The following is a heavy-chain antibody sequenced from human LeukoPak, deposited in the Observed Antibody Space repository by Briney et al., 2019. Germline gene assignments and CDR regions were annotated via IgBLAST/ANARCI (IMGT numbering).Heavy chain of an antibody. J-gene: IGHJ6*02. CDR3: ARGGRHPPYRNYYYGMDV. D-gene: IGHD3-16*02. V-gene: IGHV4-34*01. CDR1: GGSFSGYY. CDR2: INHSGST. Sequence: SETLSLTCAVYGGSFSGYYWSWIRQPPGKGLEWIGEINHSGSTNYNPSLKSRVTISVDTSKNQFSLKLSSVTAADTAVYYCARGGRHPPYRNYYYGMDVWGQGTTVTVSS.